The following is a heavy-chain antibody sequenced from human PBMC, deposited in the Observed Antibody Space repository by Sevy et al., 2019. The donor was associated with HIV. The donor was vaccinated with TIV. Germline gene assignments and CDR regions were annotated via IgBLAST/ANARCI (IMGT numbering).Heavy chain of an antibody. CDR3: VRDESFSLIVVDPDY. CDR1: GYTLAKFS. Sequence: ASVKVSCKVSGYTLAKFSIHWVRQAPGKGLAWMTSFDPEDGDPEDGKTIYAQKFLGRVTMTEDTSTDTAYMELSSLRSDDTAVYYCVRDESFSLIVVDPDYWGQGTLVTVSS. V-gene: IGHV1-24*01. CDR2: FDPEDGDPEDGKT. D-gene: IGHD3-22*01. J-gene: IGHJ4*02.